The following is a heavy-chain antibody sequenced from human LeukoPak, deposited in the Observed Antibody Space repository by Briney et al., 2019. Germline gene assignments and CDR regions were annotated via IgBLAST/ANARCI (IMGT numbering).Heavy chain of an antibody. CDR3: AKGKLRTIFGVVQDY. D-gene: IGHD3-3*01. Sequence: SGGSLRLSCAASGFTFSTYAMNWVRQAPGKGLEWVSSISGSGASTFYADSVKGRFTISRDNSKNTLYLQMNSLRAEDTAVYYCAKGKLRTIFGVVQDYWGQGTLVTVSS. CDR1: GFTFSTYA. V-gene: IGHV3-23*01. CDR2: ISGSGAST. J-gene: IGHJ4*02.